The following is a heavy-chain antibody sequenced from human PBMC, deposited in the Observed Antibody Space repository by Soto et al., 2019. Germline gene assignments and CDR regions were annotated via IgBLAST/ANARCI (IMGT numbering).Heavy chain of an antibody. D-gene: IGHD3-10*01. CDR3: ARKHSSDATGYYYFDS. Sequence: EVQLVESGGGLVEPGGSLRLSCTGSGFSFYDSDMTWVRQAPGKGLEWVSSISSGGSFMFYAESFKGRFTISRNNAKNSLFLQMNSLRVEDTSIYYCARKHSSDATGYYYFDSWGQGTLVTVSS. V-gene: IGHV3-21*01. CDR1: GFSFYDSD. J-gene: IGHJ4*02. CDR2: ISSGGSFM.